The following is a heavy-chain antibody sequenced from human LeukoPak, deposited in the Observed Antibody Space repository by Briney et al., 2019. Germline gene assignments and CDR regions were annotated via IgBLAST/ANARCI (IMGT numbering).Heavy chain of an antibody. CDR1: GFIFSNYG. J-gene: IGHJ4*02. D-gene: IGHD2-8*01. CDR3: ARTQTNGVAESDLHLDY. Sequence: GGSLRLSCATSGFIFSNYGMSWVRQAPGKGLEWVSSISFSSTHIYYADSIQGRFTISRDNAENSLYLQMNSLRAEDTAVYYCARTQTNGVAESDLHLDYWGQGTLVTVSS. CDR2: ISFSSTHI. V-gene: IGHV3-21*06.